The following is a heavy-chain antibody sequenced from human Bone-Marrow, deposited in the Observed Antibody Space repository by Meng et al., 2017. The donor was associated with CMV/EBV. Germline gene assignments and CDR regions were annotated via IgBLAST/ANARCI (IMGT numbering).Heavy chain of an antibody. CDR2: INSDGSST. V-gene: IGHV3-74*01. J-gene: IGHJ5*02. D-gene: IGHD2-2*02. CDR3: ARDPVVVPAAIPVRDNWFDP. CDR1: GFTFSSYW. Sequence: GGSLRLSCAASGFTFSSYWMHCVRQAPGKGLVWVSRINSDGSSTSYADSVKGRFTISRDNAKNTLYLQMNSLRAEDTAVYYCARDPVVVPAAIPVRDNWFDPWGQGTLVTVSS.